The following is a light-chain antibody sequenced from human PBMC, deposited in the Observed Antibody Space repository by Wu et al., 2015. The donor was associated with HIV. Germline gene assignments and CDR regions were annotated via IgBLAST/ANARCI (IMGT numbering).Light chain of an antibody. J-gene: IGKJ4*01. CDR2: DTS. CDR3: QQYSDSIT. Sequence: EIVLTQSPGTLSLSPGEGATLSCRASQSVTRFLAWYQQKPGQAPRLLIYDTSNRATGIPARFSGSGSGTDFTLTISRLEPEDFAMYFCQQYSDSITFGGGTKVELK. V-gene: IGKV3-11*01. CDR1: QSVTRF.